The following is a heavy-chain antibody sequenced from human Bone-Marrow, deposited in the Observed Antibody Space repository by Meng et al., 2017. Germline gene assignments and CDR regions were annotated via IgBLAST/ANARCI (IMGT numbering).Heavy chain of an antibody. D-gene: IGHD3-10*01. CDR1: GGSISSYY. V-gene: IGHV4-4*07. CDR3: ARGRAGPYDY. CDR2: IYTSGST. Sequence: ESLKIPRTVSGGSISSYYWSWIRQPAGKGLEWIWRIYTSGSTNYNPSLKSRVTMSVNTSKNQFSLKLSSVTAADTAVNYCARGRAGPYDYWGQGTLVTVSS. J-gene: IGHJ4*02.